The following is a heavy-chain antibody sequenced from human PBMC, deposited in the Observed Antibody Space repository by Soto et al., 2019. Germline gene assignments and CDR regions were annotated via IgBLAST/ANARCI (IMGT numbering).Heavy chain of an antibody. Sequence: GPEVKKPGASVKVSCKASGYTFTSYGISWVRQAPGQGLEWMGWISTYNGNPNYAQKLQGRVTMTTDTSTSTAYMEPRSLRSDDTAVFYFARAPLYSTSPKSAFEIWGQGTVVTVSS. CDR1: GYTFTSYG. CDR3: ARAPLYSTSPKSAFEI. CDR2: ISTYNGNP. D-gene: IGHD6-6*01. J-gene: IGHJ3*02. V-gene: IGHV1-18*01.